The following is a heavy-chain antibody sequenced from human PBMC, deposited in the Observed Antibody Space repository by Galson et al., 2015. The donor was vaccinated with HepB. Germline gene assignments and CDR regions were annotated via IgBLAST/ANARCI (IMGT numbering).Heavy chain of an antibody. CDR3: AKDYTVTLDY. V-gene: IGHV3-30*18. CDR2: IAYDGTKK. J-gene: IGHJ4*02. D-gene: IGHD4-17*01. Sequence: SLRLSGAASGFTFSSYGMHWVRQAPGKGLEWVAVIAYDGTKKYYAVSVKGRFTISRDNSKNTLYLQMNSLRAEDTAVYYCAKDYTVTLDYWGQGTLVTVSS. CDR1: GFTFSSYG.